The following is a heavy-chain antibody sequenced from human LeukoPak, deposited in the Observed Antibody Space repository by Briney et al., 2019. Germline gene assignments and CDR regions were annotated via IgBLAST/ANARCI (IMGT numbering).Heavy chain of an antibody. CDR1: GYTFTSYG. D-gene: IGHD3-22*01. V-gene: IGHV1-8*02. CDR2: MNPNSGNT. CDR3: ARGSSGYYLGRVGY. J-gene: IGHJ4*02. Sequence: ASVKVSCKASGYTFTSYGINWVRQATGQGLEWMGWMNPNSGNTGYAQKFQGRVTMTRNTSISTAYMELSSLRSEDTAVYYCARGSSGYYLGRVGYWGQGTLVTVSS.